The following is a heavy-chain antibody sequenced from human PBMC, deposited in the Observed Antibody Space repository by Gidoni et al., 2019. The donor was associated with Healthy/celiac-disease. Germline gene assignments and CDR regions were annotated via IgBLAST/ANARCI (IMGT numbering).Heavy chain of an antibody. D-gene: IGHD6-6*01. CDR1: GFTFSSYA. CDR3: AKRIAQLGVVDY. V-gene: IGHV3-23*01. Sequence: EVQLLESGGGLVQSGGSLRLSCAASGFTFSSYAMSWVRQAPGKGLEWVSAISGSGGSTYYADSVKGRFTISRENSKNTLYLQMNSLRAEDTAVYYCAKRIAQLGVVDYWGQGTLVTVSS. CDR2: ISGSGGST. J-gene: IGHJ4*02.